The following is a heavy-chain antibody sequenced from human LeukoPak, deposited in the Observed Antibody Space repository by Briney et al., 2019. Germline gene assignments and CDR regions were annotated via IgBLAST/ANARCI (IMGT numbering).Heavy chain of an antibody. V-gene: IGHV4-31*03. Sequence: SETLSLTCTVSGGSISSGGYYWSWIRQHPGKGLEWIGYIYYSGSTYYNPSLKSRVTISVDTSKNQFSLKLSSVTAADTAVYYCARPSQYYYYVDVWGKGTTVTVSS. J-gene: IGHJ6*03. CDR1: GGSISSGGYY. CDR3: ARPSQYYYYVDV. CDR2: IYYSGST.